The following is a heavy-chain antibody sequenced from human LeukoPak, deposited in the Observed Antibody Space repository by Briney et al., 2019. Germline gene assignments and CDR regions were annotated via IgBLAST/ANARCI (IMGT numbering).Heavy chain of an antibody. V-gene: IGHV3-11*01. CDR1: GFTFSDYN. CDR2: ISRSGSTK. J-gene: IGHJ4*02. Sequence: GGSLRLSCAASGFTFSDYNMRWIRQAPGKGLEWVSSISRSGSTKYYADSVKGRFTISRDNAKNSLFLQMNSLRAEDTAVYYCARRSGIAVAGAFDYWGQGTLVTVSS. D-gene: IGHD6-19*01. CDR3: ARRSGIAVAGAFDY.